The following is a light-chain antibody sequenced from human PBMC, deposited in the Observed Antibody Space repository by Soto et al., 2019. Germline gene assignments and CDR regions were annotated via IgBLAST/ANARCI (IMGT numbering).Light chain of an antibody. Sequence: DIQMTQSPSSLSASVGDRVTITCRASQRIMTYLNWYQQHPGEAPKLLIYTASTLHRVFPSRVSGSGSGTDFTLTINNLQHEDFATYYCQQSFSAPRTFGQGTKVEIK. CDR2: TAS. CDR3: QQSFSAPRT. J-gene: IGKJ1*01. V-gene: IGKV1-39*01. CDR1: QRIMTY.